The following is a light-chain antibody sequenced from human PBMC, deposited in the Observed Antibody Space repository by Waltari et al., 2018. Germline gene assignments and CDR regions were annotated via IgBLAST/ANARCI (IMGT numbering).Light chain of an antibody. CDR2: EVT. J-gene: IGLJ2*01. Sequence: QSALTQPPSASGSPGQSVTIPCTGPSSDVGAYNYVSWYQQHPGKAPKLMIAEVTKRPSGVPDRFSGSKSGNTASLTVSGLQAEDEADYYCSSYAGSDNLVFGGGTTLTVL. V-gene: IGLV2-8*01. CDR3: SSYAGSDNLV. CDR1: SSDVGAYNY.